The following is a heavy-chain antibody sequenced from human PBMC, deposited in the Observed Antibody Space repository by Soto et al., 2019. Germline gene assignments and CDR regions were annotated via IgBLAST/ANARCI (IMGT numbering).Heavy chain of an antibody. CDR1: GYTFTSYD. V-gene: IGHV1-8*01. CDR3: ARGRRVAGDDHFDY. J-gene: IGHJ4*02. CDR2: MNPNSGNT. Sequence: QVQLVQSGAEVKKPGASVKVSCKASGYTFTSYDINWVRQATGQGLEWMGWMNPNSGNTGYAQKFQGRVTMTRNTXXSTAYMELSSLRSEDTAVYYCARGRRVAGDDHFDYWGQGTLVTVSS. D-gene: IGHD6-19*01.